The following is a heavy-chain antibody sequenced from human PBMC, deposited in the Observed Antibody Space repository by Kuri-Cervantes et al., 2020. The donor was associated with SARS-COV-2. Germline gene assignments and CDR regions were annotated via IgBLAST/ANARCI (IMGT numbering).Heavy chain of an antibody. CDR3: ARGMGRYSSSFDY. V-gene: IGHV3-11*04. CDR2: ISSSGTTT. D-gene: IGHD6-6*01. CDR1: GFTFSDYY. J-gene: IGHJ4*02. Sequence: GGSLRLSCAASGFTFSDYYMHWIRQAPGKGLEWVSYISSSGTTTYYADSVKGRFTISRDNAKKSLYLQMNSLRAEDTAVYYCARGMGRYSSSFDYWGQGTLVTVSS.